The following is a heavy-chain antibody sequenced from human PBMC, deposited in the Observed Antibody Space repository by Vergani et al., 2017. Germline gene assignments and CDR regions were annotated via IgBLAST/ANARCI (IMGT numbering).Heavy chain of an antibody. J-gene: IGHJ4*02. CDR3: ARSQNWNYVAVFDY. CDR1: GYIFKNYY. V-gene: IGHV1-46*02. D-gene: IGHD1-7*01. Sequence: VQLVQSGAEVRKPGASVTVSCTASGYIFKNYYIHWLRQAPGQAIGWMGILNPTTGHTTSAQKFMGIVDMTSDPSTDTSTRTVQMTVSSLRSEDTAVYYCARSQNWNYVAVFDYWGQGTLVTVSS. CDR2: LNPTTGHT.